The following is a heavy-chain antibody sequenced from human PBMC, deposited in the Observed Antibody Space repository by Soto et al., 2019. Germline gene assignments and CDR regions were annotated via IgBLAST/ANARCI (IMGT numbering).Heavy chain of an antibody. CDR2: VIPMLRMS. J-gene: IGHJ4*02. CDR3: ATNYGSGSTHFDY. Sequence: QVQLVQSGAEVRKPGSSVKVSCTASGDTFNFYTISWVRQAPGQGLEWMGRVIPMLRMSNYAQKFQGRFTSSADKATSTAYMALSSLRSDDTAVYYCATNYGSGSTHFDYWGQGTLVTVSS. CDR1: GDTFNFYT. V-gene: IGHV1-69*02. D-gene: IGHD3-10*01.